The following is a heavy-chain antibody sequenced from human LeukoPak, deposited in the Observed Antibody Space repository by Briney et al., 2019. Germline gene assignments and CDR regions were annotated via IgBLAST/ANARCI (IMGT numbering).Heavy chain of an antibody. CDR1: GGSFSGYQ. CDR3: ARETVNYYYYYMDV. CDR2: INHSGST. J-gene: IGHJ6*03. Sequence: SETLSLTCAVYGGSFSGYQWSWIRQSPGKGLEWIGEINHSGSTNYNPSLKSRVTISVDTSKNQFSLKLSSVTAADTAVYYCARETVNYYYYYMDVWGKGTTVTISS. V-gene: IGHV4-34*01. D-gene: IGHD4-11*01.